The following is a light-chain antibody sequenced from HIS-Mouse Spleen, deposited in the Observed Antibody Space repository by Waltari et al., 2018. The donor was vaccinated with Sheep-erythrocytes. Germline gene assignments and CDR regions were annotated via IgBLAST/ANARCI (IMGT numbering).Light chain of an antibody. J-gene: IGKJ1*01. CDR3: QQYGSSPWP. CDR2: GAS. V-gene: IGKV3-20*01. CDR1: QSVSSSY. Sequence: EIVLTQSPGTLSLSPGERATLSCRASQSVSSSYLAWYQQKPGQAPRLLIYGASSRATSIPDRFSGSGSGTAFTLTISRLEPEDFAVYYCQQYGSSPWPFGQGTKVEIK.